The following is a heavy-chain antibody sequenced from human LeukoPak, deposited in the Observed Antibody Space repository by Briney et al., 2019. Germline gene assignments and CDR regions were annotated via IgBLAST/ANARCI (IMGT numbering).Heavy chain of an antibody. J-gene: IGHJ4*02. V-gene: IGHV3-23*01. CDR1: GLIFSSHA. Sequence: GGSLRLSCAASGLIFSSHAMSWVRQTQEKGLGWVSAISSRGDSTYYADSVKGRFTISRDNSKNTLYLQMSSLRGEDTAVYYCAKGQPFFGVVTHFDYWGQGTLVTVSS. D-gene: IGHD3-3*01. CDR2: ISSRGDST. CDR3: AKGQPFFGVVTHFDY.